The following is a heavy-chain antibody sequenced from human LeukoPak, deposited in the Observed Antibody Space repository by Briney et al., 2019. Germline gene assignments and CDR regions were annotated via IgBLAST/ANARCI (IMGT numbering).Heavy chain of an antibody. CDR3: ARGLGYCSGGTCAPGALDI. Sequence: ASVKVSCKASGGTFSSYAISWVRQAPGQGLEWMGWLNPNSGDTNYAQNFQGRVTMTRDRSISTAYMELSRLTSDDTAVYSCARGLGYCSGGTCAPGALDIWGQGTMVTVSS. CDR1: GGTFSSYA. CDR2: LNPNSGDT. J-gene: IGHJ3*02. D-gene: IGHD2-15*01. V-gene: IGHV1-2*02.